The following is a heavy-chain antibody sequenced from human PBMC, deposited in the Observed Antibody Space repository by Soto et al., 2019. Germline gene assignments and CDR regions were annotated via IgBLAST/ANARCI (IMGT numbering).Heavy chain of an antibody. J-gene: IGHJ6*02. D-gene: IGHD3-10*01. CDR2: ISYDGSNK. Sequence: PGGSLRLSCAASRFTFSSYGMHWVRQAPGKGLEWVAVISYDGSNKYYADSVKGRFTISRDNSKNTLYLQMNRLRPEDTALYYFAKTIYRGSGAYYYGMDVWGQGTTVTVSS. V-gene: IGHV3-30*18. CDR1: RFTFSSYG. CDR3: AKTIYRGSGAYYYGMDV.